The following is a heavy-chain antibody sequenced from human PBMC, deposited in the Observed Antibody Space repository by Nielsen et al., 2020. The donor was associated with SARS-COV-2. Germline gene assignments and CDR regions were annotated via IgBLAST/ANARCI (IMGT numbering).Heavy chain of an antibody. CDR3: VRHDSSPWYREALGYWFFDL. J-gene: IGHJ2*01. Sequence: GESLKISCQGSGYTFTSNWISWVRQVPGKGLEWMGRIDPSDSFRNYNPSFQGHVTMSVDKSINTAYLQWSSLKTSDTAMYHCVRHDSSPWYREALGYWFFDLWGRGTLVTVSS. CDR1: GYTFTSNW. D-gene: IGHD2-15*01. V-gene: IGHV5-10-1*01. CDR2: IDPSDSFR.